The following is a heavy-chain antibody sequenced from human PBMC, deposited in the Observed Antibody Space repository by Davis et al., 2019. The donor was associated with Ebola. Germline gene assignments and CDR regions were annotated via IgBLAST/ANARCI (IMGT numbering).Heavy chain of an antibody. D-gene: IGHD6-6*01. V-gene: IGHV3-7*01. CDR2: IRGDGSEQ. CDR1: GFTFGNYW. CDR3: ARSSIAARPGYYYGMDV. Sequence: GESLKISCVASGFTFGNYWMNWVRQAPGKGLEWVANIRGDGSEQSYVDSVKGRFTISRDNAKNSLYLQMNSLRAEDTAVYYCARSSIAARPGYYYGMDVWGQGTTVTVSS. J-gene: IGHJ6*02.